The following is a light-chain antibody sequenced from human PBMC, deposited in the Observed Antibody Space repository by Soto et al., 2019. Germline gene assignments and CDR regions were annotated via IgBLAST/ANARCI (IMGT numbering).Light chain of an antibody. Sequence: QSALTQPASVSGSPGQSITISCTGTSSDVGGYNYVSWYQQDPGKAPKLMIYEVSNRPSEVSNRFSGSKSGNTASLTISGLQAEDEADYYCSSYTSSSTYVFGTGTKLTVL. J-gene: IGLJ1*01. V-gene: IGLV2-14*01. CDR2: EVS. CDR3: SSYTSSSTYV. CDR1: SSDVGGYNY.